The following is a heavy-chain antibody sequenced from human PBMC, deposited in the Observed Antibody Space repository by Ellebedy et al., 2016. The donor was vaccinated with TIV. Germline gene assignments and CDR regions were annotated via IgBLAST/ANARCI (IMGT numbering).Heavy chain of an antibody. CDR2: ISSSSSTI. J-gene: IGHJ4*02. Sequence: GESLKISCAASGFTFSSYSMNWVRQAPGKGLEWVSYISSSSSTIYYADSVKGRFTISSDNAKNSLYLQMNSLRAEDTAVYYCARDSVTMVRPFDYWGQGTLVTVSS. D-gene: IGHD3-10*01. V-gene: IGHV3-48*04. CDR1: GFTFSSYS. CDR3: ARDSVTMVRPFDY.